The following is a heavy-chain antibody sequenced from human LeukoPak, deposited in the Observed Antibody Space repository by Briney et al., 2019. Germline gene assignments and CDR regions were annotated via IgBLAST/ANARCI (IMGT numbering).Heavy chain of an antibody. J-gene: IGHJ4*02. D-gene: IGHD3-9*01. CDR3: AMTKYDILTGYSPLDY. CDR2: MNPNSGGT. CDR1: GYTFTSYD. Sequence: GASVKVSCKASGYTFTSYDINWVRQATGQGLEWMGWMNPNSGGTNYAQKFQGRVTMTRDTSISTAYMELSRLRSDDTAVYYCAMTKYDILTGYSPLDYWGQGTLVTVSS. V-gene: IGHV1-2*02.